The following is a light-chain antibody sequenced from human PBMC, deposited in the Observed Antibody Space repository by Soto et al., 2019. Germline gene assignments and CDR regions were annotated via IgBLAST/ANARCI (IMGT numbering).Light chain of an antibody. CDR1: SSDIGGYDF. CDR2: EVY. V-gene: IGLV2-14*01. J-gene: IGLJ6*01. Sequence: QSALTQPASVSGSPGQSITISCTGTSSDIGGYDFVSWYQQHPGKAPKLMIYEVYNRPSGVSNRFSGSKSGNTASLTISGLRAEDEVDYYCSSYTITATRVFGTGTQLTVL. CDR3: SSYTITATRV.